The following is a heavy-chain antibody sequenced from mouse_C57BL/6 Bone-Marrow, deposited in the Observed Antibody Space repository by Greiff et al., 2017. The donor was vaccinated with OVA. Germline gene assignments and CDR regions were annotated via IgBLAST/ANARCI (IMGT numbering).Heavy chain of an antibody. D-gene: IGHD1-1*01. Sequence: QVQLQHSGAELARPGASVKLSCKASGYTFTSYGISWVKQRTGQGLEWIGEIYPRSGNTYYNEKFKGKATLTADKSSSTAYMELRSLTSEDSAVYFGARSPIYYYGSSFAYWGQGTLVTVSA. CDR3: ARSPIYYYGSSFAY. J-gene: IGHJ3*01. CDR2: IYPRSGNT. CDR1: GYTFTSYG. V-gene: IGHV1-81*01.